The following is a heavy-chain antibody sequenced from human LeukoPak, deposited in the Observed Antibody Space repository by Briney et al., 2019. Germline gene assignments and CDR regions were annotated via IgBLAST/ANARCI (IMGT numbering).Heavy chain of an antibody. J-gene: IGHJ6*02. Sequence: GGSLRLSCAASGFIFNSYWMNWLRQAPGKGLEWVASVDQDGSEKYYVGSVKGRFTISRDNAKNSLYLQMNSLRAEDTAVYYCAGTVEMATITEGADYYYYGMDVWGQGTTVTVSS. CDR3: AGTVEMATITEGADYYYYGMDV. CDR2: VDQDGSEK. V-gene: IGHV3-7*01. D-gene: IGHD5-24*01. CDR1: GFIFNSYW.